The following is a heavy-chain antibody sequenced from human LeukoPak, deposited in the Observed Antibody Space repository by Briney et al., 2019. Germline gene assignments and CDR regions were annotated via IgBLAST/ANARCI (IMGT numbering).Heavy chain of an antibody. CDR2: ISYDGSNK. D-gene: IGHD3-22*01. CDR3: AKAGDVDYYDSPSDY. V-gene: IGHV3-30*18. Sequence: GRSLRLSCAASGFTFSSYGMHWVRQAPGKGLEWVAVISYDGSNKYYADSVKGRFTISRDNSKNTLYLQMNSLRAEDTAVYYCAKAGDVDYYDSPSDYWGQGTLVTVSS. CDR1: GFTFSSYG. J-gene: IGHJ4*02.